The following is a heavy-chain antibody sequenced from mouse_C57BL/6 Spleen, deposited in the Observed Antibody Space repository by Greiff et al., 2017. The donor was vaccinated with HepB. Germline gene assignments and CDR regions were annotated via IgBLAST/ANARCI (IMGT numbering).Heavy chain of an antibody. CDR2: IDPSDSYT. CDR1: GYTFTSYW. J-gene: IGHJ3*01. Sequence: QLQQPGAELVMPGASVKLSCKASGYTFTSYWMHWVKQRPGQGLEWIGEIDPSDSYTNYNQKFKGKSTLTVDKSSSTAYMQPSSLTSEDSAVYYCARPYNDYDKSGWFAYWGQGTLVTVSA. V-gene: IGHV1-69*01. D-gene: IGHD2-4*01. CDR3: ARPYNDYDKSGWFAY.